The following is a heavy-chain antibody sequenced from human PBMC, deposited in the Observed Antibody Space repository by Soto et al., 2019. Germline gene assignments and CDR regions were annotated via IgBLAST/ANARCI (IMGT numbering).Heavy chain of an antibody. J-gene: IGHJ4*01. CDR2: IYYSGST. Sequence: KPSETLSLTCTVSGGSISSYYWSWIRQPPGKGLEWIGYIYYSGSTNYNPSLKSRVTISVDTSKNQFSLKLSSVTAADTAVYYCARVPAAAGVDYWGHGTLVTVSS. V-gene: IGHV4-59*01. D-gene: IGHD6-13*01. CDR3: ARVPAAAGVDY. CDR1: GGSISSYY.